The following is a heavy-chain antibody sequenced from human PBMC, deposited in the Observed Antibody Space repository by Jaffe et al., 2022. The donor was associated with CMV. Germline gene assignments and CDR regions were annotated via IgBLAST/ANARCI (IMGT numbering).Heavy chain of an antibody. Sequence: QVQLVESGGGVVQPGRSLRLSCAASGFTFSSYGMHWVRQAPGKGLEWVAVIWYDGSNKYYADSVKGRFTISRDNSKNTLYLQMNSLRAEDTAVYYCARVRLAAAGHYYYYMDVWGKGTTVTVSS. J-gene: IGHJ6*03. CDR3: ARVRLAAAGHYYYYMDV. D-gene: IGHD6-13*01. V-gene: IGHV3-33*08. CDR2: IWYDGSNK. CDR1: GFTFSSYG.